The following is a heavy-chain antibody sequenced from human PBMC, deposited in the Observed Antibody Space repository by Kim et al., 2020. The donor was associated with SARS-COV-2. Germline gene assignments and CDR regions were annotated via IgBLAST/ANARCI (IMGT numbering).Heavy chain of an antibody. D-gene: IGHD5-12*01. V-gene: IGHV3-33*01. CDR1: GFTFSSYG. Sequence: GGSLRLSCAASGFTFSSYGMHWVRQAPGKGLEWVAVIWYDGSNKYYADSVKGRFTISRDNSKNTLYLQMNSLRAEDTAVYYCARDYSGYDSASIFDYWGQGTLVTVSS. J-gene: IGHJ4*02. CDR2: IWYDGSNK. CDR3: ARDYSGYDSASIFDY.